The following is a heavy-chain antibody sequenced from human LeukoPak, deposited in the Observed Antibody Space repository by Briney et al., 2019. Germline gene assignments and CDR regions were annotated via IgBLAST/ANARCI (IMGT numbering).Heavy chain of an antibody. CDR1: GFIFSNYA. Sequence: GSLRLSCAASGFIFSNYAMYWVRQAPGKRLEWVSAISGRSDNTYYADSVKGRFTLSRDSSKNTLYLQMNSLRADDTAVYYCAKWGDYDVLTGYYVSDFWGQGTLVTVSS. CDR3: AKWGDYDVLTGYYVSDF. J-gene: IGHJ4*02. V-gene: IGHV3-23*01. CDR2: ISGRSDNT. D-gene: IGHD3-9*01.